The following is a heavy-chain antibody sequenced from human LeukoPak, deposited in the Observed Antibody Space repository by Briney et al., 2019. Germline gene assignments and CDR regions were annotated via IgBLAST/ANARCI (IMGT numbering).Heavy chain of an antibody. J-gene: IGHJ4*02. D-gene: IGHD6-13*01. CDR3: ARSGAGTAPAFDY. CDR1: GFTVSSNY. CDR2: IYSGGST. Sequence: GGSLRLSCAASGFTVSSNYMSWVRQAPGKGLEWVSVIYSGGSTYYADSVKGRFTISRDNSKNTLYLQMNSLRAEDTAVYYYARSGAGTAPAFDYWGQGTLVTVSS. V-gene: IGHV3-66*01.